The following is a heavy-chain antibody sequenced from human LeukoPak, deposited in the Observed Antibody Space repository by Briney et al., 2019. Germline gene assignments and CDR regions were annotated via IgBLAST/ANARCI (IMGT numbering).Heavy chain of an antibody. CDR1: GGTFSSCT. CDR2: IIPILGIA. Sequence: SVKVSCKASGGTFSSCTISWGRQAPAQGLEWMGRIIPILGIANYAQKFQGRVTITADKSTSTAYMELRSLRSEDTAVYYCARALWYMTTVTYIWFDPWGQGTLVTVAS. D-gene: IGHD4-11*01. J-gene: IGHJ5*02. CDR3: ARALWYMTTVTYIWFDP. V-gene: IGHV1-69*02.